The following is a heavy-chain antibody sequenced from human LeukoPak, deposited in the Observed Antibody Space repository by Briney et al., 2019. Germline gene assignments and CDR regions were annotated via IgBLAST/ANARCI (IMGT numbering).Heavy chain of an antibody. Sequence: ASVKVSCKASGGTFSSYAISWVRQAPGQGLEWMGWISAYNGNTNYAQKLQGRVPMTTDTSTSTAYMELRSLRSDDTAVYYCATYTGGRWLQFGSDAFDIWGQGTMVTVSS. CDR3: ATYTGGRWLQFGSDAFDI. V-gene: IGHV1-18*01. D-gene: IGHD5-24*01. CDR2: ISAYNGNT. J-gene: IGHJ3*02. CDR1: GGTFSSYA.